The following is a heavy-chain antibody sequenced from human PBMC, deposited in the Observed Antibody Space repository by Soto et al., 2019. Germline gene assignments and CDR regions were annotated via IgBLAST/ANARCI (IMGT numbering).Heavy chain of an antibody. CDR3: ARALGDYGDSPHRDAFDI. D-gene: IGHD4-17*01. Sequence: QVQLVESGGGVVQPGRSLRLSCAASGFTFSSYGMHWVRQAPGKGLEWVAVIWYDGSNKYYADSVKGRFTISRDNSKNTLYLQMSSRRAEDTAVYYCARALGDYGDSPHRDAFDIWGQGTMVTVSS. CDR1: GFTFSSYG. CDR2: IWYDGSNK. J-gene: IGHJ3*02. V-gene: IGHV3-33*01.